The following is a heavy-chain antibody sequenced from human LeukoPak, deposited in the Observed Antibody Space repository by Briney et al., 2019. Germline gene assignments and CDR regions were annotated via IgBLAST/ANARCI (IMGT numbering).Heavy chain of an antibody. J-gene: IGHJ4*02. D-gene: IGHD3-22*01. CDR1: GYSISSDYY. CDR3: ARIPDSSGYFTFIY. V-gene: IGHV4-38-2*02. Sequence: PSETLSLTCTVSGYSISSDYYWGWIRQPPGRGLEWIGTIYYSGSTYYNPSLKSRVTISVDTSKNQFSLKLSSVTAADTAVYYCARIPDSSGYFTFIYWGQGTLVTVSS. CDR2: IYYSGST.